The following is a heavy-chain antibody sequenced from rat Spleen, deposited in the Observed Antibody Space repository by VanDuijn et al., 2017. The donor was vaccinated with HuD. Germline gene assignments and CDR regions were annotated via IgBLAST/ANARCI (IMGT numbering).Heavy chain of an antibody. CDR1: GFTFSHYD. CDR2: ISYDGSST. V-gene: IGHV5-7*01. Sequence: EVQLVESGGGLVQPGRSMKLSCAASGFTFSHYDMAWVRQAPTKGLEWVASISYDGSSTYYRDSVKGRFTISRDNAKSTLYLQMDSLRSEDTATYYCARVGDWSLDYWGQGVMVTVSS. D-gene: IGHD4-2*01. J-gene: IGHJ2*01. CDR3: ARVGDWSLDY.